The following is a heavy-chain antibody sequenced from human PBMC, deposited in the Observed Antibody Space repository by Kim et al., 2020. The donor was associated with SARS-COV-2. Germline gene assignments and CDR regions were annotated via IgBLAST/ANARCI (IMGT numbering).Heavy chain of an antibody. CDR3: ARDYWMVRGVIITLRMSYFDY. J-gene: IGHJ4*02. CDR1: GYTFTSYG. Sequence: ASVKVSCKASGYTFTSYGISWVRQAPGQGLEWMGWISAYNGNTNYAQKLQGRVTMTTDTSTSTAYMELRSLRSDDTAVYYCARDYWMVRGVIITLRMSYFDYWGQGTLVTVSS. CDR2: ISAYNGNT. V-gene: IGHV1-18*01. D-gene: IGHD3-10*01.